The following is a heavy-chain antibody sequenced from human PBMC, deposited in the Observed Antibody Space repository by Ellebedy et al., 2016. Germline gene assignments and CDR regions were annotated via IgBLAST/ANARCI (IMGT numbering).Heavy chain of an antibody. CDR3: AGERKYEESRWFDP. D-gene: IGHD2-2*01. J-gene: IGHJ5*02. CDR1: GFTFSYYN. V-gene: IGHV3-48*04. Sequence: GGSLRLSCAASGFTFSYYNMNWVRQAPGKGLQWISHISSSSDTKHYADPVKGRFTISRDNGKNSLFLQMNSLRADDTAVYYCAGERKYEESRWFDPWGQGTLVIVSS. CDR2: ISSSSDTK.